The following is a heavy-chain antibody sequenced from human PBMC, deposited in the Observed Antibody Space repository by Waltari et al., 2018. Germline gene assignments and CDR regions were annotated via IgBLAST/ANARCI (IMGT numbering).Heavy chain of an antibody. CDR1: GYTFTGYY. V-gene: IGHV1-2*02. CDR3: SRDLFFSWGYTAMVNLYYYMDV. J-gene: IGHJ6*03. Sequence: QVQLVQSGAEVKKPGASVKVSCKASGYTFTGYYMHWVRQAPGQGLEWMGWINPNSGGKNYAQKLQGRVTMTRDTSTSTAYMELSRLRSDDTAVYYVSRDLFFSWGYTAMVNLYYYMDVWGKGTTVTVSS. D-gene: IGHD5-18*01. CDR2: INPNSGGK.